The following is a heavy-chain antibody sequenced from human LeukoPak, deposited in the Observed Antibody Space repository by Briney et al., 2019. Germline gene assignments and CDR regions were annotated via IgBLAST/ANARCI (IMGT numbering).Heavy chain of an antibody. CDR2: ITSSNNYV. CDR3: ARGEFGDYYYFYMDV. J-gene: IGHJ6*03. D-gene: IGHD2/OR15-2a*01. Sequence: GGSLRLSCAASGFTFSRYSMNWVRQAPGKGLEWVSSITSSNNYVYYGDSVKGRFTISRDDAKNSLFLQMNSLRAEDTATYYCARGEFGDYYYFYMDVWGKGTTVTVSS. CDR1: GFTFSRYS. V-gene: IGHV3-21*01.